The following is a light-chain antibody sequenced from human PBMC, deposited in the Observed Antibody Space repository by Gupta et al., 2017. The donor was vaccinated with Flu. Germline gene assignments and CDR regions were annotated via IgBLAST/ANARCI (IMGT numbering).Light chain of an antibody. CDR2: TDS. Sequence: GDALPNQYAYWYQQKPGQAPVLVLYTDSERPSGIPERFSGSSSGTTLTLTISGVQAEDEADYYCQSADSSGTSRVFGGGTKLTVL. CDR3: QSADSSGTSRV. CDR1: ALPNQY. J-gene: IGLJ3*02. V-gene: IGLV3-25*03.